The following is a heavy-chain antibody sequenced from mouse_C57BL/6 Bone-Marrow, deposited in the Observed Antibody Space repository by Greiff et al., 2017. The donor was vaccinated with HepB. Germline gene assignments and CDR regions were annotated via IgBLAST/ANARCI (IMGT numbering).Heavy chain of an antibody. D-gene: IGHD2-4*01. J-gene: IGHJ4*01. CDR1: GYTFTSYD. CDR3: ARGGFYYDYDGYAMDD. V-gene: IGHV1-85*01. CDR2: IYPRDGST. Sequence: VMLVESGPELVKPGASVKLSCKASGYTFTSYDINWVKQRPGQGLEWIGWIYPRDGSTKYNAKFKGKATLTVDTSSSTAYMELHSLTSEDSAVYVCARGGFYYDYDGYAMDDWGQGTSVTVSS.